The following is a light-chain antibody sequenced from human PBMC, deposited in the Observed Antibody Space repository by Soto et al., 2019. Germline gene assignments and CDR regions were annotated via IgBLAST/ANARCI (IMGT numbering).Light chain of an antibody. J-gene: IGKJ1*01. CDR1: QSVSRN. V-gene: IGKV3-11*01. CDR3: QQRSNWPWT. CDR2: DAS. Sequence: EIVLTQSPATLSLSPGERATLSCRASQSVSRNLAWFQQKPGQAPRLLIYDASNRATGIPARFSGSGSGTDFTITISSLEPEDFAVYYCQQRSNWPWTFGQGTKVEIK.